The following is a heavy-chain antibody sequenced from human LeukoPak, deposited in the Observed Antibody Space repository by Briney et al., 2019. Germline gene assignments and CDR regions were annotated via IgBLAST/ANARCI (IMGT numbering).Heavy chain of an antibody. V-gene: IGHV4-34*01. CDR3: ARDGRFPPEVLPRYFDY. CDR1: GGSFSGYY. J-gene: IGHJ4*02. Sequence: PSETLSLTCAVYGGSFSGYYWSWIRQPPGKGLEWIGEINHSGSTNYNPSLKSRVTISVDTSKNQFSLKLSSVTAADTAVYYCARDGRFPPEVLPRYFDYWGQGTLVTVSS. CDR2: INHSGST. D-gene: IGHD1-26*01.